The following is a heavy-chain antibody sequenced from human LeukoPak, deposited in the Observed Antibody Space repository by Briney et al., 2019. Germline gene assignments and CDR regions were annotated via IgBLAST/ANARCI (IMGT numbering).Heavy chain of an antibody. D-gene: IGHD3-10*01. CDR1: GYTFTGYY. Sequence: ASVKVSCKASGYTFTGYYMHWVRQAPGQGLEWMGWINPNSGGTNYAQKFQGRVTMTRGTSISTAYMELSRLRSDDTAVYYCARISVGSGSLDFDYWGQGTLSPSPQ. CDR3: ARISVGSGSLDFDY. CDR2: INPNSGGT. V-gene: IGHV1-2*02. J-gene: IGHJ4*02.